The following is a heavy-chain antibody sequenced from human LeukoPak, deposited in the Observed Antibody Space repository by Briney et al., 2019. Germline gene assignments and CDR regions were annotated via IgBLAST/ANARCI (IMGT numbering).Heavy chain of an antibody. J-gene: IGHJ3*02. Sequence: PGGSLRLSCTASGFTFGDYVMSWVRQAPGKGLEWVGFIRSKAYGGTTKNDASVKGRFTISRDDSRSIAYLQMNSLKTEDTAVYYCTRRYNYDSSGYYYVRDAFDIWGQGTMVTVSS. CDR3: TRRYNYDSSGYYYVRDAFDI. D-gene: IGHD3-22*01. V-gene: IGHV3-49*04. CDR1: GFTFGDYV. CDR2: IRSKAYGGTT.